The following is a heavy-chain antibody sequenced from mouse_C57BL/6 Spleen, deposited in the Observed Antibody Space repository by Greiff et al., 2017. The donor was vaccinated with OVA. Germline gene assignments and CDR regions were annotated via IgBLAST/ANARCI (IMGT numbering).Heavy chain of an antibody. CDR1: GYTFTSYW. D-gene: IGHD2-4*01. V-gene: IGHV1-59*01. Sequence: QVQLQQPGAELVRPGTSVKLSCKASGYTFTSYWMHWVKQRPGQGLEWIGVIDPSDSYTNYNQKFKGKATLTVDTSSSTAYMQLSSLTSEDSAVYYCARREGGDYDDYAMDYWGKGTSVTVSS. CDR3: ARREGGDYDDYAMDY. CDR2: IDPSDSYT. J-gene: IGHJ4*01.